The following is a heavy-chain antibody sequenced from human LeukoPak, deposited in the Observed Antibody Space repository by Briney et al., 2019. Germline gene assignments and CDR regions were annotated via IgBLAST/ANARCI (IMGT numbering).Heavy chain of an antibody. CDR2: IYTSGST. CDR3: ARGDSTAFDI. CDR1: GGSISSSSYY. J-gene: IGHJ3*02. Sequence: SETLSLTCTVSGGSISSSSYYWGWIRQPAGKGLEWIGRIYTSGSTNYNPSLKSRVTMSVDTSKNQFSLKLSSVTAADTAVYYCARGDSTAFDIWGQGTMVTVPS. V-gene: IGHV4-61*02. D-gene: IGHD2-21*02.